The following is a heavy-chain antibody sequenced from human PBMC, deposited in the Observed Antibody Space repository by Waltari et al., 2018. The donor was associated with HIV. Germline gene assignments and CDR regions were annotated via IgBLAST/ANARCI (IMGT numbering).Heavy chain of an antibody. CDR1: GFTLSNEW. D-gene: IGHD1-26*01. Sequence: QLVESGGGLVQPGGSLRLSCAGSGFTLSNEWLNWVRQAPGERPEWVAIITQDGREIYDVDSVKGRVTISRDSAKKSLYLQMNNLRVEDTAVYYCVGDRGTYWGQGTLVTVSS. CDR2: ITQDGREI. J-gene: IGHJ4*02. V-gene: IGHV3-7*01. CDR3: VGDRGTY.